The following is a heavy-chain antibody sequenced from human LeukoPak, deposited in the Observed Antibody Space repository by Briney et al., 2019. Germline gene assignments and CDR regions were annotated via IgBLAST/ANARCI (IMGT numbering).Heavy chain of an antibody. V-gene: IGHV1-2*02. D-gene: IGHD3-10*01. J-gene: IGHJ4*02. Sequence: ASVKVSCKASGYTFTGYYMHWVRQAPGQGLEWMGWINPNSGGTNYAQKFQGRVTMTRDTSISTAYIELSRLRSDDTAVYYCARDYYGSGSLGIDYWGQGTLVTVSS. CDR2: INPNSGGT. CDR1: GYTFTGYY. CDR3: ARDYYGSGSLGIDY.